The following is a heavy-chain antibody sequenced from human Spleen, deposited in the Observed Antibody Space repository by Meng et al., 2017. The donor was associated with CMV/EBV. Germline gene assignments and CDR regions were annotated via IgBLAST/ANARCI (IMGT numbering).Heavy chain of an antibody. CDR1: GGTFRSHA. D-gene: IGHD2/OR15-2a*01. V-gene: IGHV1-69*05. CDR3: ARGVSQYVEKSSFDF. Sequence: SVKVSCKASGGTFRSHAISWVRRAPGQGLEWMGGVIPVYATAGYAQQFEGRVTITTDQSTSTAYMELRSLSPDDTGVYYCARGVSQYVEKSSFDFWGQGTLVTVSS. J-gene: IGHJ4*02. CDR2: VIPVYATA.